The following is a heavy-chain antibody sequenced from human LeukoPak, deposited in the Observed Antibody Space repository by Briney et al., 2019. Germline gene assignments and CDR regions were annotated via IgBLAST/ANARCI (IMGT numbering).Heavy chain of an antibody. Sequence: QAGGSLRLSCSASGFPFSSYAMHWVRQAPGKGLEYVSAISDSGGSTYYADSVKGRFTISRDNAKNSLHLQMSSLRAEDTAVYYCARSGQRRCSGGSCYPYYFDFWGQGTLVTVSS. CDR3: ARSGQRRCSGGSCYPYYFDF. D-gene: IGHD2-15*01. CDR2: ISDSGGST. J-gene: IGHJ4*02. V-gene: IGHV3-64*04. CDR1: GFPFSSYA.